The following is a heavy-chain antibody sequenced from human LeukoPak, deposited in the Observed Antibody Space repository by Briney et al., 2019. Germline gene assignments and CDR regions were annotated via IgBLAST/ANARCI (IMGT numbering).Heavy chain of an antibody. Sequence: GRSLRLSCAASGFTFDDYSMHWVRQAPGKGLEWVSGISWNSGSAGYADSVKGRFTISRDSAKNSLYLQMNSLRTEDTALYYCAKDRTYSAYAALDYWGQGTLVTVSS. J-gene: IGHJ4*02. D-gene: IGHD5-12*01. CDR2: ISWNSGSA. CDR3: AKDRTYSAYAALDY. CDR1: GFTFDDYS. V-gene: IGHV3-9*01.